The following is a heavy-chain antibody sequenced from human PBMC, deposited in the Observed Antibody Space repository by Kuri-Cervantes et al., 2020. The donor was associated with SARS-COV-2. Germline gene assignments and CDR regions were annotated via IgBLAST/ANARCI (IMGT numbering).Heavy chain of an antibody. V-gene: IGHV3-73*01. Sequence: GESLKISCEVSGFLFSASAIHWVRQASGKGLEWVGRIRGKANNYATAYVASVKGRFTISRDDTKNMAYLQTNSLKTEDTAVYYCTTLIDYWGQGTLVTVSS. CDR2: IRGKANNYAT. CDR3: TTLIDY. CDR1: GFLFSASA. J-gene: IGHJ4*02.